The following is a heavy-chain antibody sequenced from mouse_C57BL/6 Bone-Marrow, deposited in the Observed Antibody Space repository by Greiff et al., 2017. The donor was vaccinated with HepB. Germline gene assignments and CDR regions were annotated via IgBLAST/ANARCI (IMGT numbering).Heavy chain of an antibody. Sequence: EVQRVESEGGLVQPGSSMKLSCTASGFTFSDYYMAWVRQVPEKGLEWVANINYDGSSTYYLDSLKSRFIISRDNAKNILYLQMSSLKSEDTATYYCARIPFITTVVNYAMDYWGQGTSVTVSS. CDR3: ARIPFITTVVNYAMDY. D-gene: IGHD1-1*01. V-gene: IGHV5-16*01. CDR1: GFTFSDYY. J-gene: IGHJ4*01. CDR2: INYDGSST.